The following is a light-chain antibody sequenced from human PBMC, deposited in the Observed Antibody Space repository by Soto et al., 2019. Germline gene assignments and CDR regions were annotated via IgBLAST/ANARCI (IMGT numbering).Light chain of an antibody. CDR2: DDI. Sequence: QSALTQPASVSGSRGQSITISCTATSSDVGSYQLVSWYQHHPGKVPKVMIFDDIQRPSGVSNRFSGSSSDNTASLTISGLQGEDEADYFCCSYAGSSVCAPGTKLTVL. CDR1: SSDVGSYQL. V-gene: IGLV2-23*01. CDR3: CSYAGSSV. J-gene: IGLJ1*01.